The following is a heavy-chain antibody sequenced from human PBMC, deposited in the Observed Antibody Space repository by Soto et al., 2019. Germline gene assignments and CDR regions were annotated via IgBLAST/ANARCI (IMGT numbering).Heavy chain of an antibody. J-gene: IGHJ4*02. CDR2: FDPESDGP. CDR1: GHTLSEFS. CDR3: VWLFGSGNYYNLFFDH. Sequence: QVQLVQSGAEVKKPGASVKVSCKVNGHTLSEFSMHWVRQAPGNRLEWMGGFDPESDGPIYAQKFQGRVTMTEDTSTDTAYLELRRPRSEDTAMDDCVWLFGSGNYYNLFFDHWGQGSRVTVTS. V-gene: IGHV1-24*01. D-gene: IGHD3-10*01.